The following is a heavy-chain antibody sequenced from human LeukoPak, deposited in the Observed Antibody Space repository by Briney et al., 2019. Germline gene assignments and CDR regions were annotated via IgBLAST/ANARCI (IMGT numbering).Heavy chain of an antibody. CDR3: AKAQWWGSGFYY. D-gene: IGHD6-19*01. CDR1: GFTFSSYS. Sequence: KTGGSLRLSCAASGFTFSSYSMNWVRQAPGKGLEWVSSISSSSSYIYYADSVKGRFTISRDNSKNTLYLQMNSLRAEDTAVYYCAKAQWWGSGFYYWGQGTLVTVSS. CDR2: ISSSSSYI. V-gene: IGHV3-21*04. J-gene: IGHJ4*02.